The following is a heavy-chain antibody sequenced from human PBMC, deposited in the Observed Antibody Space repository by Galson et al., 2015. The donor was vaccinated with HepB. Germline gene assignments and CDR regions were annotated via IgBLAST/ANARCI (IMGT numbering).Heavy chain of an antibody. CDR3: ARDSGCSSTSCYDRGWYFDL. V-gene: IGHV3-11*06. Sequence: SLRLSCAASGFTFSDYYMSWIRQAPGKGLEWVSYISSSSSYTNYADSVKGRFTISRDNAKNSLYLQMNSLRAEGTAVYYCARDSGCSSTSCYDRGWYFDLWGRGTLVTVSS. CDR1: GFTFSDYY. J-gene: IGHJ2*01. CDR2: ISSSSSYT. D-gene: IGHD2-2*01.